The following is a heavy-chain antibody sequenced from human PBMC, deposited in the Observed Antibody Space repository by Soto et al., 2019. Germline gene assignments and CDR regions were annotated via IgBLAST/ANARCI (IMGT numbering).Heavy chain of an antibody. CDR2: TYYRSKWYN. J-gene: IGHJ5*02. CDR3: ARGDYIWGSYRSNWFDP. CDR1: GDSVSSNSAA. Sequence: SQTLSLTCAISGDSVSSNSAAWNWIRQSPSRGLEWLGRTYYRSKWYNDYAVSVKSRITINPDTSKNQFSLQLNSVTPEDTAVNYCARGDYIWGSYRSNWFDPWAQRTLVTVSS. D-gene: IGHD3-16*02. V-gene: IGHV6-1*01.